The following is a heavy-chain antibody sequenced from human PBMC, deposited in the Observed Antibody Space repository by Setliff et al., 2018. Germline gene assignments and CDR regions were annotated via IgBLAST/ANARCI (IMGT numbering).Heavy chain of an antibody. CDR2: IWYDASNK. D-gene: IGHD3-10*01. V-gene: IGHV3-33*01. CDR1: GLTVSSFG. CDR3: ARGIWFGGSDYYMDV. Sequence: GGSLRLSCEASGLTVSSFGMSWICQAPGKGLQWVSVIWYDASNKYYGDSVKGRFTISRDNSKNTLYLQMNSLRAEDTAVYYCARGIWFGGSDYYMDVWGKGTTVTVSS. J-gene: IGHJ6*03.